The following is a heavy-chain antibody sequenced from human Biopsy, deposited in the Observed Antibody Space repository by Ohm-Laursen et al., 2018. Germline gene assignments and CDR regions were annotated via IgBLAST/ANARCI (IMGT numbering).Heavy chain of an antibody. D-gene: IGHD5-18*01. Sequence: GQTLSLTCAASGFTFTNYGMHWVRQAPGKGLEWVAVIWFDGSNQFYADSVKGRFTISRDNSKDTLYLQMHSLRAEDTAFYYCARDRRTANYGMDVWGQGTTVTVSS. V-gene: IGHV3-33*01. CDR1: GFTFTNYG. CDR2: IWFDGSNQ. CDR3: ARDRRTANYGMDV. J-gene: IGHJ6*02.